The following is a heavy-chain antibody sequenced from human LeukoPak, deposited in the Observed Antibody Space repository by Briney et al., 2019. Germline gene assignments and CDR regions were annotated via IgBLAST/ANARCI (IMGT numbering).Heavy chain of an antibody. CDR3: ARDRIAVTGSRWDAFDV. CDR2: TYYRSKWFN. D-gene: IGHD6-19*01. Sequence: SQTLSLTCAISGDSVSSKSAAWNWIRQSPSRGLEWLGRTYYRSKWFNDYAVSVKSRITFNPDTSKNQFSLQFNSVTPEDTAVYYCARDRIAVTGSRWDAFDVWGQGTMVTVSS. V-gene: IGHV6-1*01. CDR1: GDSVSSKSAA. J-gene: IGHJ3*01.